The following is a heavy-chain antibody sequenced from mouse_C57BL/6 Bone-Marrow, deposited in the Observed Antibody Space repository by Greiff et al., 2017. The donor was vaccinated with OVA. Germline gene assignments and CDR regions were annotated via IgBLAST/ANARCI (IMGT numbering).Heavy chain of an antibody. D-gene: IGHD1-1*01. CDR1: GYTFTSSW. CDR3: ARPSFTTVVDY. CDR2: IHPNSGST. J-gene: IGHJ2*01. V-gene: IGHV1-64*01. Sequence: QVQLQQPGAELVKPGASVKLSCKASGYTFTSSWMHWVKQRPGQGLEWIGMIHPNSGSTNYNEKFKSKATLTVDKSSSTAYMQLSSLTSEDSAVYYCARPSFTTVVDYWGQGTTLTVSS.